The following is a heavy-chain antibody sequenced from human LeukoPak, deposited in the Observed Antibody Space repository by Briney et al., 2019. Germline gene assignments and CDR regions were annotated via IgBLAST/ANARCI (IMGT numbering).Heavy chain of an antibody. CDR2: ISSSSSNI. D-gene: IGHD6-13*01. CDR1: GFTFSSYT. Sequence: NAGGSLRLSCAASGFTFSSYTMNWVRQAPGKGLEWVSSISSSSSNIYYADSVKGRFTISRDNAKNTLYLQMNSLRAEDTAVYYCARHSSSWYFAFDIWGQGTMVTVSS. V-gene: IGHV3-21*04. CDR3: ARHSSSWYFAFDI. J-gene: IGHJ3*02.